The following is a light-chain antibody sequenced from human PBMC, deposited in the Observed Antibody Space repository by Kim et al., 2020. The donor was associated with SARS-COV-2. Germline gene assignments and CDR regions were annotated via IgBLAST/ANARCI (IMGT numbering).Light chain of an antibody. CDR1: RSDVGAFNC. CDR3: SSYTSRSTWV. CDR2: EVN. Sequence: GQSITIPCTGTRSDVGAFNCVSWYQHHPGKAPTLMIYEVNKRPSGVSDRFSGSTSGNTASLTISELQTEDEADYYCSSYTSRSTWVFGGGTKVTVL. J-gene: IGLJ3*02. V-gene: IGLV2-14*01.